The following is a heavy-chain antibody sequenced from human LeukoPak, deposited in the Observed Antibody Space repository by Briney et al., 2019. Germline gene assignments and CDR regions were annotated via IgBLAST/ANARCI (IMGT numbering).Heavy chain of an antibody. J-gene: IGHJ5*02. D-gene: IGHD3-22*01. CDR1: WFTLYSHG. Sequence: GALRLSCGAPWFTLYSHGLSWGRPAPGEGLGLGSAILGSGGSTYYADSVKGRFTISRDNSKNTLYLQMNSLRAEDTAVYYCAKREHYYDSSGYALNWFDPWGQGTLVTVSS. V-gene: IGHV3-23*01. CDR3: AKREHYYDSSGYALNWFDP. CDR2: ILGSGGST.